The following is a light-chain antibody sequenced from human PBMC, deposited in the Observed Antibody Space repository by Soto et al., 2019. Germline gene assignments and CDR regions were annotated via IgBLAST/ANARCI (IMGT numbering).Light chain of an antibody. CDR2: DVS. Sequence: VLTQPASVSGSPGQSITISCTGTSSDVGGYNYVSWYQQHPGKAPKLMIYDVSNRPSGVSNRFSGSKSGNTASLTISGLQAEDEADYYCSSYTSSSTVYVFGTGT. CDR1: SSDVGGYNY. J-gene: IGLJ1*01. V-gene: IGLV2-14*01. CDR3: SSYTSSSTVYV.